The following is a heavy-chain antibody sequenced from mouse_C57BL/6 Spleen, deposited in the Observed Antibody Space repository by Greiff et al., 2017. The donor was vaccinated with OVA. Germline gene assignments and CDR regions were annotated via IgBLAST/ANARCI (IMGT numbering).Heavy chain of an antibody. J-gene: IGHJ3*01. CDR2: IRLKSDNYAT. CDR1: GFTFSNYW. Sequence: EVKLVESGGGLVQPGGSMKLSCVASGFTFSNYWMNWVRQSPEKGLEWVAQIRLKSDNYATHYAESVKGRFTISRDDSKSSVYLQMNNLRAEDTGIYYCTAGGTSFAYWGQGTLVTVSA. V-gene: IGHV6-3*01. CDR3: TAGGTSFAY.